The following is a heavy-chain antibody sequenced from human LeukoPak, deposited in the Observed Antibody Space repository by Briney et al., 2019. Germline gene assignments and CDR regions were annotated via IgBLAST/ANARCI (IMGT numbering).Heavy chain of an antibody. D-gene: IGHD6-25*01. CDR1: GGSISSSNW. CDR2: IYHSGST. V-gene: IGHV4-4*02. J-gene: IGHJ6*02. CDR3: ARAGYSSGWYYYYGMDV. Sequence: SETLSLTCAVSGGSISSSNWWSWVRQPPGKGLEWIGEIYHSGSTNYNPSLKSRVTISVDKSKNQFSLKLSSVTAADTAVYYCARAGYSSGWYYYYGMDVWGQGTTVTVSS.